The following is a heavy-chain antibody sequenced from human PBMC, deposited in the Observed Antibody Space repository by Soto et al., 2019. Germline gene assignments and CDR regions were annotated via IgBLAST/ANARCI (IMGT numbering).Heavy chain of an antibody. V-gene: IGHV3-23*01. CDR1: GFTFSSYA. D-gene: IGHD6-19*01. CDR3: AKALSQGAVAGDCDY. CDR2: ISGSGGST. Sequence: EVQLLESGGGLVQPGGSLRLSCAASGFTFSSYAMSWVRQAPGKGLEWVSAISGSGGSTYYADSVKGRFTISRDNSKNTMYRQMHSLRAEDTAVYYCAKALSQGAVAGDCDYWGQGTLVTVSS. J-gene: IGHJ4*02.